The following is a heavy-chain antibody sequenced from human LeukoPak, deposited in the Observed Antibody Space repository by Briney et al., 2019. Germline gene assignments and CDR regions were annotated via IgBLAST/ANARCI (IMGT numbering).Heavy chain of an antibody. CDR2: ISYDGSNK. Sequence: GGSLRLSCAASGFTFSSYAMHWVRQAPGKGLEWVAVISYDGSNKYYADSVKGRFTISRDNSKNTLYLQMNSLRAEDTAVYYCGSPCSTSCYEDTVVDVWGQGTTVTVS. J-gene: IGHJ6*02. CDR1: GFTFSSYA. D-gene: IGHD2-2*01. V-gene: IGHV3-30-3*01. CDR3: GSPCSTSCYEDTVVDV.